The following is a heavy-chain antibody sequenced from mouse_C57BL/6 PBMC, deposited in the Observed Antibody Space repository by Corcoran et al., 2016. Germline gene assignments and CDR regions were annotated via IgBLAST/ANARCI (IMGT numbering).Heavy chain of an antibody. CDR3: AREGSSGYPYYFDY. V-gene: IGHV3-6*01. D-gene: IGHD3-2*02. CDR1: GYSITSGYY. CDR2: ISYDGSN. J-gene: IGHJ2*01. Sequence: DVQLQESGPGLVKPSQSLSLTCSVTGYSITSGYYWNWTRQFPGNKLEWMGYISYDGSNNYNPSLKNRISITRDTSKNQFFLKLNSVTTEDTATYYCAREGSSGYPYYFDYWGQGTTLTVSS.